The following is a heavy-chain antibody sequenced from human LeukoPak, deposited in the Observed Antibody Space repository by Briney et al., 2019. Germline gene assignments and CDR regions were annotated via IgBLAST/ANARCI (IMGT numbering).Heavy chain of an antibody. V-gene: IGHV3-21*01. CDR3: ARGVATSWVDY. J-gene: IGHJ4*02. D-gene: IGHD5-12*01. Sequence: GGSLRLSCAASGFTFSSYSMNWVRQAPGKGLEWVSSISSSSSYIYYADSVKGRFTISRDNAKNSLYLQMNSLRAEDTAEYYCARGVATSWVDYWGQGTLVTVSS. CDR1: GFTFSSYS. CDR2: ISSSSSYI.